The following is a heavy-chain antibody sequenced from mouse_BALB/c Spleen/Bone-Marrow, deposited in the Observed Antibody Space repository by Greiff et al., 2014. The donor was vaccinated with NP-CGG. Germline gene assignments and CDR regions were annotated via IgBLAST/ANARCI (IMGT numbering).Heavy chain of an antibody. CDR3: ARERGIYGFAH. V-gene: IGHV1S137*01. CDR1: GYTFTDYA. J-gene: IGHJ3*01. Sequence: VQLQQSGAELVRPGVSVKISCKGSGYTFTDYAMHWVKQSHAKSLEWIGVISTNYGDASYNQKFEGKATMTVDKSSSTAYMELARLTSEDSAIYYCARERGIYGFAHWGQGTLVTVSA. D-gene: IGHD1-1*01. CDR2: ISTNYGDA.